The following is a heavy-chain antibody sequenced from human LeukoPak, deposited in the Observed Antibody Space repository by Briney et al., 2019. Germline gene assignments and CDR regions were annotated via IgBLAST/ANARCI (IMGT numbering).Heavy chain of an antibody. CDR3: ASLNYGPDY. J-gene: IGHJ4*02. Sequence: GSLRLSCAASGFTFSSYWMHWVRQAPGKGLVWVSRIDNDGRGTSYADSVKGRFTISRDNAKNRLYLQMNSLRAEDTAVYYCASLNYGPDYWGQGTLVTVS. CDR2: IDNDGRGT. D-gene: IGHD3-16*01. CDR1: GFTFSSYW. V-gene: IGHV3-74*01.